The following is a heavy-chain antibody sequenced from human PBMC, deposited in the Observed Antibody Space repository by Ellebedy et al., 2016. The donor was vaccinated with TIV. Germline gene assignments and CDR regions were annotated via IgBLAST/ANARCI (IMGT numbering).Heavy chain of an antibody. Sequence: MPSETLSLTCTVSGGSISNSDYYWNWIRQPPGKGLEWIGSIYYSGSAYYNPSLKSRVTVSVDTSKNQFSLNLRTVTAADTGVYYCARIDSWQPIDDWGQGILVTVSS. V-gene: IGHV4-39*01. D-gene: IGHD3-9*01. CDR2: IYYSGSA. J-gene: IGHJ4*02. CDR1: GGSISNSDYY. CDR3: ARIDSWQPIDD.